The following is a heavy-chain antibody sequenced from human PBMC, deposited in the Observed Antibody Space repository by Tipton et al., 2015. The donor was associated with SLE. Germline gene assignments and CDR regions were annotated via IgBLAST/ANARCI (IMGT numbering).Heavy chain of an antibody. CDR2: INPNSGGT. CDR1: GYTFTGYY. V-gene: IGHV1-2*02. D-gene: IGHD1-1*01. CDR3: ARQLALDAFDI. J-gene: IGHJ3*02. Sequence: QSGPEVKKPGASVKVSCKASGYTFTGYYIHWVRQAPGQGLEWMGWINPNSGGTSSAQQFQGRVTMTRDTSISTAYMELSRLRTDDTAVYYCARQLALDAFDIRGQGTMVTVSS.